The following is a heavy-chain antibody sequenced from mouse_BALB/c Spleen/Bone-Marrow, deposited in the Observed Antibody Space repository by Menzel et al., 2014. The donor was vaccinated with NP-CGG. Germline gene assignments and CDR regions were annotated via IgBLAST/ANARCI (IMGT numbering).Heavy chain of an antibody. V-gene: IGHV6-6*02. Sequence: EVQLQESGGGLAQPGGSMKLSCVASGFTFSNYWMNWIRQSPEKGLEWVAEIRLKSNNYATHYAESVKGRFTISRDDSESSVYLQMNKLRAEDTGIYHCTRGYYGSPTGAYPMDYWGQGTSVTGAS. CDR1: GFTFSNYW. CDR2: IRLKSNNYAT. D-gene: IGHD1-1*01. J-gene: IGHJ4*01. CDR3: TRGYYGSPTGAYPMDY.